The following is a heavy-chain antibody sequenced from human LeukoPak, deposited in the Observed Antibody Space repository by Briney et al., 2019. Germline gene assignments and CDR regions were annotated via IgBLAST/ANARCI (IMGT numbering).Heavy chain of an antibody. CDR3: AKVSGYSGTWYVDY. Sequence: GRSLRLSCVASGFTFKSYGMHWVRRAPGKELEWVAIIWYDGSNKYYADFVKGRFTTSRDNSKNTLYLQMNSLRADDTAVYYCAKVSGYSGTWYVDYWGQGTLVTVSS. J-gene: IGHJ4*02. D-gene: IGHD6-13*01. CDR1: GFTFKSYG. CDR2: IWYDGSNK. V-gene: IGHV3-33*06.